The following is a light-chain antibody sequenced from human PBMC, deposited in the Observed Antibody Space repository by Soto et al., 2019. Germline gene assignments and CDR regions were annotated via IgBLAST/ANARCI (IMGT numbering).Light chain of an antibody. Sequence: EIVMTQSPATLSVSPGERATLSCRASQSVSSNLAWYRQKPGQAPRLLIYGASTRATGIPARFSGSGSGTEFTLTISSLQSEDFAVYYCQQYNNWQWTFGQGTKVEIK. V-gene: IGKV3-15*01. CDR1: QSVSSN. CDR2: GAS. CDR3: QQYNNWQWT. J-gene: IGKJ1*01.